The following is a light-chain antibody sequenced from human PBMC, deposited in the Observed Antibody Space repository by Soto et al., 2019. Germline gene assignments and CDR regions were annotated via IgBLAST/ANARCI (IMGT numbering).Light chain of an antibody. CDR1: QSLVHSDGIAY. CDR3: MQGTHWPIT. J-gene: IGKJ5*01. V-gene: IGKV2-30*02. Sequence: DVVMTQSPLSLPVTLGQPASISCRSNQSLVHSDGIAYFSWVQQRPGRSPRRLIYKVSNRDSGVPARFSGSGSGTDFALKISRVEAEDVGVYYCMQGTHWPITFGQGTRLEL. CDR2: KVS.